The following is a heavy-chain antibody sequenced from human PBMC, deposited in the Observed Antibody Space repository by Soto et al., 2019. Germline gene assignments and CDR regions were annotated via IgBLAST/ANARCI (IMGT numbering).Heavy chain of an antibody. CDR3: ARGSYASNVFIMDV. D-gene: IGHD2-2*01. Sequence: QVQLVQSGAEVKKPGASVQVSCKASGHTFTTYFIHWVRQAPGQGFEWLGRINPTGGDTVYAQKFQGRVSVTRDTSTSTVNIELGSLTSKDTAVYYCARGSYASNVFIMDVWGQGTAVTVSS. V-gene: IGHV1-46*01. J-gene: IGHJ6*02. CDR2: INPTGGDT. CDR1: GHTFTTYF.